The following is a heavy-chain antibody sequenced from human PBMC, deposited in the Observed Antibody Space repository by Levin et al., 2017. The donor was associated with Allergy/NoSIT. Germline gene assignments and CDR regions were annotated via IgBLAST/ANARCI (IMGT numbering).Heavy chain of an antibody. J-gene: IGHJ4*02. CDR2: ITGDEKHT. Sequence: SCAASGFTFSTYWMHWVRLPPGKGLVWVSRITGDEKHTNYADSVQGRFTISRDNAKNTLYLQMNSLRAEDTAVYYCARGGCSSTSCLDSWGQGTLVTVSS. CDR3: ARGGCSSTSCLDS. CDR1: GFTFSTYW. D-gene: IGHD2-2*01. V-gene: IGHV3-74*01.